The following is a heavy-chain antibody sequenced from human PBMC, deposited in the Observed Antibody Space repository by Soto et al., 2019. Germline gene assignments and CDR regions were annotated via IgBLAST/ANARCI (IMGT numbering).Heavy chain of an antibody. CDR1: GGTFSRYA. D-gene: IGHD2-21*02. Sequence: QVQLVQSGAEVKKPGSSVKVSCKASGGTFSRYAISWVRQAPGQGLEWMGGIIPIFGTANYAQKLQGRVTITADESTSTAYMELSSLRCEDTAVYYCAKSGVTAAPLDYWGQGSLVTVSS. V-gene: IGHV1-69*01. CDR2: IIPIFGTA. CDR3: AKSGVTAAPLDY. J-gene: IGHJ4*02.